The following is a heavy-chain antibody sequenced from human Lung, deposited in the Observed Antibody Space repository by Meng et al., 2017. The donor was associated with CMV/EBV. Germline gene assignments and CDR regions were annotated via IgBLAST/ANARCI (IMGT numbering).Heavy chain of an antibody. CDR1: GGSVSSGSYY. CDR3: ARDPRLCSSTSCYGY. J-gene: IGHJ4*02. CDR2: IYYSGST. Sequence: SETXSLXXTVSGGSVSSGSYYWSWIRQPPRKGLEWIGYIYYSGSTNYNPSLKSRVTISVDTSKNQFSLKLSSVTAADTAVYYCARDPRLCSSTSCYGYWGQGTLVXVSS. D-gene: IGHD2-2*01. V-gene: IGHV4-61*01.